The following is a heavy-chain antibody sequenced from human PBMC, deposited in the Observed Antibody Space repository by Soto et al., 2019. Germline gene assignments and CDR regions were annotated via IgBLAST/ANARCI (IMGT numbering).Heavy chain of an antibody. V-gene: IGHV4-59*01. Sequence: PSETLSLTCTDSGGSITNYYWSWIRQPPGKGLEWIGYIYYSGSTNYNPSLKSRVTISVDTSKNQFSLKLNSVTAADTAIYYCARERSSSSRGANWFDPWGQGTLVPVSS. D-gene: IGHD6-6*01. CDR1: GGSITNYY. J-gene: IGHJ5*02. CDR2: IYYSGST. CDR3: ARERSSSSRGANWFDP.